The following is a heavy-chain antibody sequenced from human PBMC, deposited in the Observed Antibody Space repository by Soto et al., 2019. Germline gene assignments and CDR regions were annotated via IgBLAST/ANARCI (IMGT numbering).Heavy chain of an antibody. J-gene: IGHJ4*02. V-gene: IGHV3-74*01. Sequence: GGSLRLSCAASGFTFSSYWMHWVRQAPGKGLVWVSRINSDGSSTSYADSVKGRFTISRDNSKNTLYLQMNSLRAEDTAVYYCAKDPVVKWFGELFLPYYFDYWGQGTLVTVSS. CDR2: INSDGSST. CDR1: GFTFSSYW. D-gene: IGHD3-10*01. CDR3: AKDPVVKWFGELFLPYYFDY.